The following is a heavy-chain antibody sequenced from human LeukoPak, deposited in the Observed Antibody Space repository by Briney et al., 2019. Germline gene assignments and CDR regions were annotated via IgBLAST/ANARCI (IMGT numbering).Heavy chain of an antibody. Sequence: SETLSLTCTVSGGSISSYYWSWIRQPPGKGLEWIGYIYYSGSTNYNPSLKSRVTISVDTSKNQLSLKLSSVTAADTAVYYCARHPPSGGAGAFDIWGQGTMVTVSS. D-gene: IGHD3-16*01. CDR2: IYYSGST. CDR1: GGSISSYY. CDR3: ARHPPSGGAGAFDI. V-gene: IGHV4-59*08. J-gene: IGHJ3*02.